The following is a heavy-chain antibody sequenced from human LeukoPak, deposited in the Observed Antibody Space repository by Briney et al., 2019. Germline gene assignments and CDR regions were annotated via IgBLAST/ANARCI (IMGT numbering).Heavy chain of an antibody. D-gene: IGHD4-17*01. V-gene: IGHV3-66*01. J-gene: IGHJ4*02. CDR2: IYSGGST. Sequence: PGGSLRLSCAASGFSVSSNYMSWVRQAPGKGLEWVSFIYSGGSTYYADSVRGRFTISRDNSKNTLYLQMNSLRVEDTAVYYCARGYGDSIHFDYWGQGTLVTVSS. CDR1: GFSVSSNY. CDR3: ARGYGDSIHFDY.